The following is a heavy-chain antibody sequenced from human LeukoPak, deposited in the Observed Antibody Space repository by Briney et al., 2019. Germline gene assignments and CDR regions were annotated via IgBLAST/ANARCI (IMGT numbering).Heavy chain of an antibody. CDR3: ARRAIPVAGNSFDY. CDR1: GYSFTSYW. V-gene: IGHV5-51*01. J-gene: IGHJ4*02. CDR2: LYPCDSDT. D-gene: IGHD6-19*01. Sequence: GESLKISCKGSGYSFTSYWIGSVRQMPGEGLEWMGMLYPCDSDTRYSTSFHGQASISANKPISTAYLQWSSLKASDTAMYYCARRAIPVAGNSFDYWGEGALVAVSS.